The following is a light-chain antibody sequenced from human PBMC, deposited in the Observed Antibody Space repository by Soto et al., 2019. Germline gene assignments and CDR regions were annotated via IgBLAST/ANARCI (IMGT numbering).Light chain of an antibody. Sequence: DIVLAQSPGTLSLSPGERATLSCRASQTISDNFLAWYQQKPGQSPRLLISGASIRAPGVPDRFSGSGSETDFTLTISRLEPADFGFYYCQHYEGSPEISFGPGTKVDMK. J-gene: IGKJ3*01. CDR3: QHYEGSPEIS. CDR2: GAS. CDR1: QTISDNF. V-gene: IGKV3-20*01.